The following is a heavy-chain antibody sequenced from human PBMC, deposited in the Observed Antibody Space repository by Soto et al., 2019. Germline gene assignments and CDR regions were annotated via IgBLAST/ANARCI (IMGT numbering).Heavy chain of an antibody. V-gene: IGHV3-23*01. CDR3: AKVGGRLYTAMYYFDY. J-gene: IGHJ4*02. CDR1: GFTFSSYA. CDR2: ISGSGGST. Sequence: HPGGSLRLSCAASGFTFSSYAMSWVRQAPGKGLEWVSAISGSGGSTYYADSVKGRFTISRDNSKNTLYLQMNSLRAEDTAVYYCAKVGGRLYTAMYYFDYWGQGTLVTVS. D-gene: IGHD2-2*02.